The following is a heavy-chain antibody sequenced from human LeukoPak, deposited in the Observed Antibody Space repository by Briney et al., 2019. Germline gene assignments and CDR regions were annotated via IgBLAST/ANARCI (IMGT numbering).Heavy chain of an antibody. CDR1: GDSVSSNSAA. V-gene: IGHV6-1*01. CDR2: TYYRSKWYN. J-gene: IGHJ4*01. CDR3: AKDNRGSYHYNCF. D-gene: IGHD1-26*01. Sequence: SQTLSLTCAISGDSVSSNSAAWNWIRQSPSRGLEWLGRTYYRSKWYNDYAVSVKSRITINPDTSKNQFSLQLNSVTPEDTAVYFWAKDNRGSYHYNCFWGQGTLGTGSS.